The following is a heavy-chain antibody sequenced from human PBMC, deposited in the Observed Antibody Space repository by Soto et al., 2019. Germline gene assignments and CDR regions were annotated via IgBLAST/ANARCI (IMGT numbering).Heavy chain of an antibody. CDR2: IYYSGSTSSGST. Sequence: SDTLSLTCTVSGGSISRGGHYWSWLRQHPGKGLEWIGYIYYSGSTSSGSTSYNPSLKSRLTISIDTSKNQFSLKLSSVTAADTAVYYCASGTLLLILRQGPLDIWGQGTMVTVSS. J-gene: IGHJ3*02. CDR3: ASGTLLLILRQGPLDI. V-gene: IGHV4-31*03. CDR1: GGSISRGGHY. D-gene: IGHD3-3*01.